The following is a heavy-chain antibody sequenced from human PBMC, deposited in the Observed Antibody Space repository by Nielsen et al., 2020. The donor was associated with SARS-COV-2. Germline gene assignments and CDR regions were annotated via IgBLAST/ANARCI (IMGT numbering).Heavy chain of an antibody. J-gene: IGHJ6*02. V-gene: IGHV3-11*01. CDR3: ARVVQQQLPNNYYYGMDV. Sequence: WLRQPPGKGLEWVSYISSSGSTIYYADSVKGRFTISRDNAENSLYLQMNSLRAEDTAVYYCARVVQQQLPNNYYYGMDVWGQGTTVTVSS. CDR2: ISSSGSTI. D-gene: IGHD6-13*01.